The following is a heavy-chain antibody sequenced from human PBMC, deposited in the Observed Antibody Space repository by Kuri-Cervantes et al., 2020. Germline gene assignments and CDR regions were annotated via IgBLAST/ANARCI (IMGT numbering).Heavy chain of an antibody. CDR1: GFTFDDYG. CDR3: TTAGADV. J-gene: IGHJ6*04. V-gene: IGHV3-30*03. Sequence: LSLTCAASGFTFDDYGMSWVRQAPGKGLEWVAVISYDGSNKYYADSVKGRFTISRDNSKNTLYLQMNSLKTEDTAVYYCTTAGADVWGKGTTVTVSS. D-gene: IGHD7-27*01. CDR2: ISYDGSNK.